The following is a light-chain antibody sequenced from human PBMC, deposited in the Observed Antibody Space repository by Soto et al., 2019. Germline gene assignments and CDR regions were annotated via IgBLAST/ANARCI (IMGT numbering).Light chain of an antibody. CDR3: QQYGSSPRT. CDR1: QSVSSSY. V-gene: IGKV3-20*01. J-gene: IGKJ1*01. Sequence: EIVLTQSPGTLSLSPGERATLSCRASQSVSSSYLAWYQQKPGQAPRLLIYGASSRATGIPDRFSGSGSGTDLNLTISRLEPEDFAVYSCQQYGSSPRTFGQGTKVEIK. CDR2: GAS.